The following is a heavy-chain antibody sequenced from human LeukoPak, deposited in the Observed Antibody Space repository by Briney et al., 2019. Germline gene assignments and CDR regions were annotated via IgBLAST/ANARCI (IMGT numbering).Heavy chain of an antibody. CDR1: GGSISSGDYY. CDR3: ARAKDDILTGYPLYFDY. J-gene: IGHJ4*02. Sequence: PSETLSLTCTVSGGSISSGDYYWSWIRQPPGKGLEWIGYIYYSGSTYYNPSLKSRVTISVDTSKNQFSLKLSSVTAADTAVYYCARAKDDILTGYPLYFDYWGQGTLVTVSS. CDR2: IYYSGST. V-gene: IGHV4-30-4*01. D-gene: IGHD3-9*01.